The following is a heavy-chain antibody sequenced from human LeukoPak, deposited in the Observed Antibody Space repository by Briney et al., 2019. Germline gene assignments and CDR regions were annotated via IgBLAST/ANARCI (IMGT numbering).Heavy chain of an antibody. CDR2: INHSGST. CDR1: GGSFSGYY. V-gene: IGHV4-34*01. D-gene: IGHD6-13*01. Sequence: SETLSLTCAVYGGSFSGYYWSWIRQPPGKGLEWIGEINHSGSTNYNPSLKSRVTISVDTSKNQFSLKLSSVTAADTAVYYCASGIAAAGTLYFDYWGQGTLVTVSS. J-gene: IGHJ4*02. CDR3: ASGIAAAGTLYFDY.